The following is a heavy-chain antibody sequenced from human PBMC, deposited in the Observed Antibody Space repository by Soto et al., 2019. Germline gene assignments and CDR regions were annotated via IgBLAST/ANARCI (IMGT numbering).Heavy chain of an antibody. CDR1: GDTFSSYA. CDR3: ARGQRYSSSWGNWFDP. Sequence: ASVTVSCKASGDTFSSYAINWVRQATGQGLEWMGWMNPNSGNTGYAQKFQGRVTMTRNTSISTAYMELSSLRSEDTAVYYCARGQRYSSSWGNWFDPRGQGTLVTVSS. CDR2: MNPNSGNT. D-gene: IGHD6-13*01. V-gene: IGHV1-8*02. J-gene: IGHJ5*02.